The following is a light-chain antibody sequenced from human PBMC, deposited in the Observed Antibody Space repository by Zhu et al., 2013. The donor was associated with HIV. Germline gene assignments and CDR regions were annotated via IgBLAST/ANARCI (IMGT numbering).Light chain of an antibody. CDR2: AAS. J-gene: IGKJ2*01. Sequence: DIRMTQSPSSLSAFVGDRVTITCRASQAIRNDLGWYHQRQGKAPKRLIYAASTLQSGVPSRFSGSGSGTEFTLTISSLQPDDFATYYCQQYNTYSTFG. CDR3: QQYNTYST. V-gene: IGKV1-17*01. CDR1: QAIRND.